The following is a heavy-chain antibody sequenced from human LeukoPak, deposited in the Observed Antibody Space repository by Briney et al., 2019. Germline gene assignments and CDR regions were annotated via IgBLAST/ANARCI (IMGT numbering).Heavy chain of an antibody. Sequence: PSETLSLTCTVSGGSISSYYWSWIRQPPGKGLEWIGYIYYSGSTNYNPSLKSRVTISVDTSKNQFSLKLSSVTAADTAVYYCARYYDFWSGSYYYYYGMDVWGQGTTVTVSS. CDR3: ARYYDFWSGSYYYYYGMDV. J-gene: IGHJ6*02. CDR2: IYYSGST. CDR1: GGSISSYY. D-gene: IGHD3-3*01. V-gene: IGHV4-59*01.